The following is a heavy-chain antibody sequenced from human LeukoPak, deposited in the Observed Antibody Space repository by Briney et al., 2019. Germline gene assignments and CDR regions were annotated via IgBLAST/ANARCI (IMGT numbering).Heavy chain of an antibody. CDR1: GFTLSSYS. Sequence: AGGSLRLSCAASGFTLSSYSMNWDRQAPGKGLEWVSSISCSSNYIYYADSVKGRFTISRDNAKNSLYLQMNSLRAEDTAVYYCARDYCSSTSCYDGYYYYGMDVWGQGTTSPSP. CDR3: ARDYCSSTSCYDGYYYYGMDV. CDR2: ISCSSNYI. J-gene: IGHJ6*02. D-gene: IGHD2-2*01. V-gene: IGHV3-21*01.